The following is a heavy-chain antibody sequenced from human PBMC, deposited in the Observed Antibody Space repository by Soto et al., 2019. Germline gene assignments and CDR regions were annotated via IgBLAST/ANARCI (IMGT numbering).Heavy chain of an antibody. CDR3: ARYRREAVAGYTLDN. CDR1: GGSISSNY. Sequence: PSETLSLTCTVSGGSISSNYWTWIRQPPGKGLEWIGYVYNSGSTNYNPSLKSRVTISEDTSKSQFSLKMNSMTAADTAVYYCARYRREAVAGYTLDNWGQGILVTVSS. V-gene: IGHV4-59*01. CDR2: VYNSGST. D-gene: IGHD6-13*01. J-gene: IGHJ4*02.